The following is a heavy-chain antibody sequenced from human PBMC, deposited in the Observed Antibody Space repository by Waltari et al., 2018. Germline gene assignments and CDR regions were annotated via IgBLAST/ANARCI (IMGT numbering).Heavy chain of an antibody. CDR1: GFRNSA. J-gene: IGHJ4*02. Sequence: EVQLLESGGGLVQPGGSLSLSCEAIGFRNSAMSWVSQAPGKGLEWVSTINNGGNDKFYADSVKGRFTISRDNSKNTMYLQMNSLRADDTALYYCAREGNTVGYYDYWGQGTLITVSS. CDR3: AREGNTVGYYDY. D-gene: IGHD3-22*01. V-gene: IGHV3-23*01. CDR2: INNGGNDK.